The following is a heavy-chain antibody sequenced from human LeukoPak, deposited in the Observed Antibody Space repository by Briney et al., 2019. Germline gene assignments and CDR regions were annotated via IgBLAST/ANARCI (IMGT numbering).Heavy chain of an antibody. V-gene: IGHV3-49*03. CDR3: SFATSGGKETLDY. CDR2: ITSNSNGATA. J-gene: IGHJ4*02. D-gene: IGHD6-19*01. Sequence: GESLRHSCTASGITFRNFAINYLRPAPGKGLVELGFITSNSNGATAEYAPSVKSRFSISRDDSTSIAYLQMNSLKGEDTGVYYCSFATSGGKETLDYWGRGSPVTVSS. CDR1: GITFRNFA.